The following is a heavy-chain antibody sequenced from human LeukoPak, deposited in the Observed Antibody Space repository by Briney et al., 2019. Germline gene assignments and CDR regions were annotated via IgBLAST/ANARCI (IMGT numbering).Heavy chain of an antibody. CDR1: GFTFGSYW. D-gene: IGHD2-2*02. V-gene: IGHV3-74*01. CDR3: GRGFSIVPAGIPDY. J-gene: IGHJ4*02. CDR2: INTDGGST. Sequence: GGSLRLSCAASGFTFGSYWVHWVRQAPGKGLVWVSRINTDGGSTTYADSVKGRFTISRDNAKNTLHLQMNSLRAEDTAVYYCGRGFSIVPAGIPDYWGLGTLVTVSS.